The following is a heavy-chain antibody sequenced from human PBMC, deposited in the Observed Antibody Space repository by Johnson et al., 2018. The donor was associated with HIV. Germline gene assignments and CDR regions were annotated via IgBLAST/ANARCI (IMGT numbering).Heavy chain of an antibody. CDR3: ARALGRGLDAFDI. V-gene: IGHV3-7*05. CDR2: IKQDGSEK. CDR1: GFTFSSYW. Sequence: VQLVESGGGLVQPGGSLRLSCAASGFTFSSYWMSWVRQAPGKGLEWVANIKQDGSEKYYVDSVKGRFTISRDNAKNSLYLQMNSLRAEDTAVYYCARALGRGLDAFDIWGQGTMVTVSS. D-gene: IGHD7-27*01. J-gene: IGHJ3*02.